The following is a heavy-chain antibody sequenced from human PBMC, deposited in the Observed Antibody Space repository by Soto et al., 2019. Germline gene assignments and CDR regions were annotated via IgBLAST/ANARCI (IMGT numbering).Heavy chain of an antibody. CDR1: GGSISSYY. Sequence: SETLSLTCTVSGGSISSYYWSWIRQPPGKGLEWIGYIYYSGSTNYNPSLKSRVTISVDTSKDQFSLKLSSVTAADTAVYYCARSVYGDSPDYWGQGTLVTVSS. V-gene: IGHV4-59*01. D-gene: IGHD4-17*01. CDR2: IYYSGST. J-gene: IGHJ4*02. CDR3: ARSVYGDSPDY.